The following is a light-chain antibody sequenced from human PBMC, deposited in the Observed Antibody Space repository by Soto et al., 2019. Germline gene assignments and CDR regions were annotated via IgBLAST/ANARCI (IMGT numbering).Light chain of an antibody. CDR1: QSVTTY. V-gene: IGKV3-11*01. CDR3: QQRSNWPPSIT. CDR2: DAS. J-gene: IGKJ5*01. Sequence: EIVLTQSPATLSLSPGERANISCRASQSVTTYLAWYQQKPGQAPRLLIYDASDRATGIPARFSGSGSGTDFPLTISSLEPEDFAVYYCQQRSNWPPSITFGQGTRLEIK.